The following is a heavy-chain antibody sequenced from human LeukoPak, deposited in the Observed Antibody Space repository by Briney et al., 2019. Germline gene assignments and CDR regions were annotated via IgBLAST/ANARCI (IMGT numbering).Heavy chain of an antibody. CDR1: GDSISKYY. CDR3: ARELKVGNTGYYLDY. Sequence: SETLSLTCTVSGDSISKYYWSWIRQPPGKGLEWIGCIYYSGSTNYNPSLKSRVTMSVDTSKNQFSLKLTSVTAADTALYYCARELKVGNTGYYLDYWGQGTLVTVSP. CDR2: IYYSGST. V-gene: IGHV4-59*01. J-gene: IGHJ4*02. D-gene: IGHD2/OR15-2a*01.